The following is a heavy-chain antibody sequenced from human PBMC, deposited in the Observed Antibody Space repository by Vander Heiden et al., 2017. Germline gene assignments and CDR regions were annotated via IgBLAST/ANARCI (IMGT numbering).Heavy chain of an antibody. V-gene: IGHV4-39*01. CDR2: IYYSGST. J-gene: IGHJ6*02. D-gene: IGHD1-7*01. CDR3: ARHRGITGTGATYYYYGMDV. Sequence: QLQLQESGPGLVKPSETLSLTCTVSGGSISSSSYYWGWIRQPPGKGLEWIGSIYYSGSTYYNPSLKSRVTISVDTSKNQFSLKLSSVTAADTAVYYCARHRGITGTGATYYYYGMDVWGQGTTVTVSS. CDR1: GGSISSSSYY.